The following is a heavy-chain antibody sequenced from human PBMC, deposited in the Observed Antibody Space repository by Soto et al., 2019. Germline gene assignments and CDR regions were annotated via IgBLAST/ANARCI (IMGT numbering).Heavy chain of an antibody. V-gene: IGHV3-7*01. CDR1: GFTFSSYW. Sequence: GGSLRLSCAASGFTFSSYWMSWVRQAPGKGLEWVANIKQDGSEKYYVDSVKGRFTISRDNAKNSLYLQMNSLRAEDTAVYYCARPFIAVAGNDAFDIWGQGTMVTVSS. CDR3: ARPFIAVAGNDAFDI. J-gene: IGHJ3*02. CDR2: IKQDGSEK. D-gene: IGHD6-19*01.